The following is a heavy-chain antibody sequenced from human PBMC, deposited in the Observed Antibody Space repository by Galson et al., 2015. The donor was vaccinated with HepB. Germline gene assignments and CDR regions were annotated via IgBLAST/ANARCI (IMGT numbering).Heavy chain of an antibody. J-gene: IGHJ2*01. CDR1: GFTFSDYY. V-gene: IGHV3-11*06. Sequence: SLRLSCAASGFTFSDYYMSWIRQAPGKGLEWVSYISSSSSYTNYADSVKGRFTISRDNAKNSLYLQMNSLRAEDTAVYYCARGGQDGYPPWYFDLWGRGTLVTVSS. D-gene: IGHD5-24*01. CDR3: ARGGQDGYPPWYFDL. CDR2: ISSSSSYT.